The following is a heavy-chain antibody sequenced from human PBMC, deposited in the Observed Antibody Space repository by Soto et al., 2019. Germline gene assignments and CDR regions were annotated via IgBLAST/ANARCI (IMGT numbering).Heavy chain of an antibody. Sequence: QVQLVQSGGEVKKPGASVKVSCKASGYTFTIYGINWVRQAPGQGLEWMGWISPDNGNTNYAQKLQGRVTMTTDTSTSTAYMELRSLRSDDTAVYYCARALGYSGYAGMYVLGQGTTVTVSS. V-gene: IGHV1-18*01. D-gene: IGHD5-12*01. CDR1: GYTFTIYG. CDR2: ISPDNGNT. CDR3: ARALGYSGYAGMYV. J-gene: IGHJ6*02.